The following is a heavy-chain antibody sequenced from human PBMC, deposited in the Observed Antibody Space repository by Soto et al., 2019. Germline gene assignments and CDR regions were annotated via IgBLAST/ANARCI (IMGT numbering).Heavy chain of an antibody. D-gene: IGHD1-26*01. CDR2: LYYSGST. Sequence: PYETLSLTCTVSCGSIISYYWSWIRQPPGKGLEWIGYLYYSGSTHYNPSLKSRVTISVDTSKNQFSLKLSSVTAADTAVYYCARERIVGATGGLVYFDYWGQGTRVTVSS. CDR3: ARERIVGATGGLVYFDY. CDR1: CGSIISYY. V-gene: IGHV4-59*01. J-gene: IGHJ4*02.